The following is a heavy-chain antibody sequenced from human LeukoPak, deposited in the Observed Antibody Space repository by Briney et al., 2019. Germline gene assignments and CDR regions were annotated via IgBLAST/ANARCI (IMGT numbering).Heavy chain of an antibody. CDR1: GGSISSYY. Sequence: SEALYLTCTISGGSISSYYWSWIRQPAEKGLEWIGRIYTSGIPNSNPSLKSRVTLSVDTSKNQFSLKLSSVTAADTAVYYCARGRSSSWYQVDVWGKGTTVTVSS. J-gene: IGHJ6*04. CDR3: ARGRSSSWYQVDV. CDR2: IYTSGIP. V-gene: IGHV4-4*07. D-gene: IGHD6-13*01.